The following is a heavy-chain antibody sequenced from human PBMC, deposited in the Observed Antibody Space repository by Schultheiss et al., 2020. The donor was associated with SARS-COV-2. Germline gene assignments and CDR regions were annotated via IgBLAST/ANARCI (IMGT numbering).Heavy chain of an antibody. Sequence: SETPSLTCAVSGYSISSGYYWGWIRQPPGKGLEWIGEINHSGSTNYNPSLKSRVTISVDTSKNQFSLKLSSVTAADTAVYYCARGPSLLFDYWGQGTLVTVSS. CDR1: GYSISSGYY. D-gene: IGHD3-10*01. V-gene: IGHV4-38-2*01. CDR2: INHSGST. J-gene: IGHJ4*02. CDR3: ARGPSLLFDY.